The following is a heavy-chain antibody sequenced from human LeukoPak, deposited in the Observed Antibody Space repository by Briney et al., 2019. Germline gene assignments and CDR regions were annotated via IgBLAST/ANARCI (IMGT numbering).Heavy chain of an antibody. CDR3: ARADDSSGYPFDY. Sequence: PGGSLRLSCAASGFTFSSYEMNWVRQAPGKGLEWVSYISSSGSTIYYADSVKGRFTISRDNAKNSLYLQMNGLRAEDTAVYYCARADDSSGYPFDYWGQGTLVTVSS. D-gene: IGHD3-22*01. CDR2: ISSSGSTI. V-gene: IGHV3-48*03. J-gene: IGHJ4*02. CDR1: GFTFSSYE.